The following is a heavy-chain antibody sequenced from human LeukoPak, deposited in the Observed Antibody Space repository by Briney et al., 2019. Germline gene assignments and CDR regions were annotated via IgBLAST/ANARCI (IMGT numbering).Heavy chain of an antibody. V-gene: IGHV4-34*01. CDR3: ARGVPRDCSGGSCYSGYDY. CDR1: GGSFSGYY. Sequence: KTSETLSLTCAVYGGSFSGYYWSWIRQPPGKGLEWIGEINHSGSTNYNPSLKSRVAISVDTSKNQFSLKLSSVTAADTAVYYCARGVPRDCSGGSCYSGYDYWGQGTLVTVSS. J-gene: IGHJ4*02. D-gene: IGHD2-15*01. CDR2: INHSGST.